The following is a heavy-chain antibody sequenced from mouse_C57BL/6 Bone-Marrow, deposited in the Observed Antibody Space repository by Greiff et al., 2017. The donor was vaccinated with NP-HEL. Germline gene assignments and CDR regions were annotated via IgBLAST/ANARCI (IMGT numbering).Heavy chain of an antibody. CDR3: ARGGAYYSNWFAY. V-gene: IGHV1-78*01. CDR2: IYPRDGST. J-gene: IGHJ3*01. Sequence: VKLVESDAELVKPGASVKISCKVSGYTFTDHTIHWMKQRPEQGLEWIGYIYPRDGSTKYNEKFKGKATLTADKSSSTAYMQLNSLTSEDSAVYFCARGGAYYSNWFAYWGQGTLVTVSA. D-gene: IGHD2-5*01. CDR1: GYTFTDHT.